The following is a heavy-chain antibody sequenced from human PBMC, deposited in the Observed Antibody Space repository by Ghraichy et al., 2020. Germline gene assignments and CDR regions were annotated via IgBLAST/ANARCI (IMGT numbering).Heavy chain of an antibody. Sequence: SETLSLTCTVSGGSISSGGYYWSWIRQHPGKGLEWIGYIYYSGSTYYNPSLKSRVTISVDTSKNQFSLKLSSVTAADTAVYYCARDSVGYCSGGSCYALDYWGQGTLVTVSS. J-gene: IGHJ4*02. D-gene: IGHD2-15*01. CDR2: IYYSGST. V-gene: IGHV4-31*03. CDR1: GGSISSGGYY. CDR3: ARDSVGYCSGGSCYALDY.